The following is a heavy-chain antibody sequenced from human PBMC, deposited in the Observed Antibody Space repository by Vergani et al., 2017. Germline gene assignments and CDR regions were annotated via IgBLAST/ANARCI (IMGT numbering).Heavy chain of an antibody. V-gene: IGHV3-23*01. CDR2: ISGSGGST. J-gene: IGHJ6*03. D-gene: IGHD6-25*01. CDR3: ARVDTQVPATSHFYYMDC. CDR1: GFTFSSYA. Sequence: EVQLLESAGGLVKPGGSLRLSCAASGFTFSSYAMSWVRQAPGKGLEWVSAISGSGGSTYYADSVKGRFTISRDNSKNTLYLQMNSLRAEVTDVYYCARVDTQVPATSHFYYMDCWGKGTTVVVSS.